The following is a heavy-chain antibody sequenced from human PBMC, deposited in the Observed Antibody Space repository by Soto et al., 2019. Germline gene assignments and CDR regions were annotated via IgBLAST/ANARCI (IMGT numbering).Heavy chain of an antibody. CDR2: INPEETTT. D-gene: IGHD2-2*01. CDR3: ARGGLEPVDY. J-gene: IGHJ4*02. V-gene: IGHV3-74*01. CDR1: GFSFSTFW. Sequence: EVQLVESGGDLVQPGGSLRLSCAASGFSFSTFWMHWVRQAPGKGLVWGSRINPEETTTTYADSVRGRFTISRDNAKNTLYLQMNSLRADDTAVYYCARGGLEPVDYWGQGTLVTVFS.